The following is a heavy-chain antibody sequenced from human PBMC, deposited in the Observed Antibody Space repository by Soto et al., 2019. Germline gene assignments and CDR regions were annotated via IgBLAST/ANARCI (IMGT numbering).Heavy chain of an antibody. CDR2: IIPIFGTA. CDR1: GGTFSSYA. CDR3: ARPITVTTRPYYYYYCGMDV. V-gene: IGHV1-69*12. D-gene: IGHD4-4*01. Sequence: QVQLVQSGAEVKKPGSSVKVSCKASGGTFSSYAISWVRQAPGQGLEWMGGIIPIFGTANYGQKFQGRVTITADESTSTAYMELSSLRSEDTAVYYCARPITVTTRPYYYYYCGMDVWGQGTTVTVSS. J-gene: IGHJ6*02.